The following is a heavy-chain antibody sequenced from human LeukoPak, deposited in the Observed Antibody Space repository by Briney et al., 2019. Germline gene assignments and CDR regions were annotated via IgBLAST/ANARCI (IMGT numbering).Heavy chain of an antibody. CDR1: GYTFTSYG. J-gene: IGHJ5*02. Sequence: APEKVSCKASGYTFTSYGISWGRQAPGQGLEWRGWISALNGKTNYAQKLQGRVTMSTDTSTSTAYMELRSLRSDDTAVYYCASTSYYYDSSGYWKRPQDWFDPWGQGTLVTVP. CDR2: ISALNGKT. D-gene: IGHD3-22*01. V-gene: IGHV1-18*01. CDR3: ASTSYYYDSSGYWKRPQDWFDP.